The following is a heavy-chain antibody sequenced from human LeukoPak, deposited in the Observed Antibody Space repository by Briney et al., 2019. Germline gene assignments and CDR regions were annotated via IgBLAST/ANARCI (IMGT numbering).Heavy chain of an antibody. D-gene: IGHD3-10*01. V-gene: IGHV3-30-3*01. CDR2: TASDLNVK. CDR1: GFTFRNYV. CDR3: AREGYYGSGSPPSLYFDY. Sequence: GGSLGLSCAASGFTFRNYVIHWVRQAPGKGLEWVAVTASDLNVKLYADSVKGRFTISRDNSRSTLYLQMNSLRPEDTAIYYCAREGYYGSGSPPSLYFDYWGQGTLVTVSS. J-gene: IGHJ4*02.